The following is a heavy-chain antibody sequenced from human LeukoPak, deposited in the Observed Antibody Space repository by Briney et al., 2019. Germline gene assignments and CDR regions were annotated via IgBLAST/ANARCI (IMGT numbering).Heavy chain of an antibody. CDR2: IHYSGST. Sequence: SETLSLTCTVSNGSISSYYWSWIRQPPGKGLEWIGYIHYSGSTNYNPSLKSRVSISTDTSKNQFSLKLSSVTAADTAVYYCAVDTAMVDAFDIWGQGTMVTVSS. CDR3: AVDTAMVDAFDI. D-gene: IGHD5-18*01. CDR1: NGSISSYY. V-gene: IGHV4-59*12. J-gene: IGHJ3*02.